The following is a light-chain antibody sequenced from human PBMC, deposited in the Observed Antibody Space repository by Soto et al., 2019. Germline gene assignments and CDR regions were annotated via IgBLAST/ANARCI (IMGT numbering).Light chain of an antibody. V-gene: IGKV1-12*01. J-gene: IGKJ5*01. CDR3: QQAYSFPIT. Sequence: DVQMTQSPSSMSASVGDRVTITCRASQDISSWIAWYQQKQGKAPKFLIHAASSLQSGVPSRFSGSGSGTDFTLTINSLQPEDFATYYCQQAYSFPITFGQGTRLEIK. CDR2: AAS. CDR1: QDISSW.